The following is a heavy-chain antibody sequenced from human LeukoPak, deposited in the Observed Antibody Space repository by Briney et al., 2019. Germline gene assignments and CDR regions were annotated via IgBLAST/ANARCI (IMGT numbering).Heavy chain of an antibody. CDR2: ISGSGGST. J-gene: IGHJ4*02. CDR1: GFTVSSNY. Sequence: GGSLRLSCAASGFTVSSNYMSWVRQAPGKGLEWVSAISGSGGSTYYADSVKGRFTISRDNSKNTLYLQMNSLRAEDTAVYYCAKDTGYGIAVAGRVFDYWGQGTLVTVSS. V-gene: IGHV3-23*01. CDR3: AKDTGYGIAVAGRVFDY. D-gene: IGHD6-19*01.